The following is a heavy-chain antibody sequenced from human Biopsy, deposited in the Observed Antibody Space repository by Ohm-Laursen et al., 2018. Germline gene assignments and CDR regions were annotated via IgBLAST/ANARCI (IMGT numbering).Heavy chain of an antibody. CDR3: ARDRGYYSDRTVPGYFDL. CDR2: VYYTGST. V-gene: IGHV4-59*01. CDR1: GDSISSYY. D-gene: IGHD3-22*01. J-gene: IGHJ2*01. Sequence: GTLSLTCTVSGDSISSYYWSWIRQPPGQGLQWIGYVYYTGSTDYNPSLQSRVTITVDTSKNHFSLRLRSVTPADTAIYYCARDRGYYSDRTVPGYFDLWGRGTLVTVSS.